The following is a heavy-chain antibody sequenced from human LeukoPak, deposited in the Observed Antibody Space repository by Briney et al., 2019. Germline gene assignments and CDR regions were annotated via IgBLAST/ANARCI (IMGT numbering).Heavy chain of an antibody. J-gene: IGHJ4*02. D-gene: IGHD3-10*01. CDR2: ISGGTT. CDR1: GFTISTYG. CDR3: AKSVYHSGNY. V-gene: IGHV3-23*01. Sequence: GGSLRLSCAASGFTISTYGMSWVRQAPGKGLEWVSSISGGTTYFADSVKGRFTISRDNSKNTVSLQMNSLRAEDTAVYYCAKSVYHSGNYWGQGTLVTVSS.